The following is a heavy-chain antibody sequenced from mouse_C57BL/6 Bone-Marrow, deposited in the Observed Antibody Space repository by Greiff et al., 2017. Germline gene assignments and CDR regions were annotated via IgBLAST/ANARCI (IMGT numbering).Heavy chain of an antibody. J-gene: IGHJ1*03. CDR2: IYPRDGST. Sequence: VQLQQSGPELVKPGASVKLSCKASGYTFTSYDINWVKQRPGQGLEWIGWIYPRDGSTKYNEKFKGKATLTVDKSSSTAYMQLSSLTSEDSAVYYCARDYYGSLWYFDVWGTGTTVTVSS. D-gene: IGHD1-1*01. V-gene: IGHV1-85*01. CDR3: ARDYYGSLWYFDV. CDR1: GYTFTSYD.